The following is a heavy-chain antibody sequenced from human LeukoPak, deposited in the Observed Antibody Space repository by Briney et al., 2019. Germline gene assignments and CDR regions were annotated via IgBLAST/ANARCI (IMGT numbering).Heavy chain of an antibody. Sequence: GGSLRLSCAASGFTFRNASMSWVRQAPGKGLEWVGRIKSKTDGGTTDYAAPVKGRFTISRDDSKNTLYLQMNSLTTEDTAVYFCAHRDATMVRVDYWGQGTLVTVSS. J-gene: IGHJ4*02. CDR1: GFTFRNAS. V-gene: IGHV3-15*01. CDR2: IKSKTDGGTT. D-gene: IGHD5-18*01. CDR3: AHRDATMVRVDY.